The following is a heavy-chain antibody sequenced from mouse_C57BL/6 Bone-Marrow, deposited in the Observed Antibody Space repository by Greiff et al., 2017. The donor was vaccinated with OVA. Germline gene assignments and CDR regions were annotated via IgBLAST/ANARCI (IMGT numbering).Heavy chain of an antibody. CDR1: GYTFTSYW. Sequence: QVQLQQPGAELVKPGASVKMSCKASGYTFTSYWITWVKQRPGQGLEWIGDIYPGSGSTNYNEKFKSKATLTVDTSSSTAYMQLSSLTSEDSAVYYCARRYCGSSCWYFDVWGTGTTVTVSS. D-gene: IGHD1-1*01. CDR2: IYPGSGST. V-gene: IGHV1-55*01. J-gene: IGHJ1*03. CDR3: ARRYCGSSCWYFDV.